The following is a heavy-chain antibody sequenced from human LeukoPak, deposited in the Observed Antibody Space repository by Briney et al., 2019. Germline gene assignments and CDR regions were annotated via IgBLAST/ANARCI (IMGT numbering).Heavy chain of an antibody. J-gene: IGHJ4*02. V-gene: IGHV4-39*01. CDR1: GGSISSSSYY. CDR2: IYYSGST. CDR3: ARQANWVLFDY. Sequence: SETLSLTCTVSGGSISSSSYYWGWIRQPPGKGLEWIGSIYYSGSTNYNPSLKSRVTISVDTSKNQFSLKLSSVTAADTAVYYCARQANWVLFDYWGQGTLVTVSS. D-gene: IGHD7-27*01.